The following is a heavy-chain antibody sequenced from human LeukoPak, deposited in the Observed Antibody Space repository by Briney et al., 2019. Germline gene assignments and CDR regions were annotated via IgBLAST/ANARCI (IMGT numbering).Heavy chain of an antibody. CDR1: GFTFSTYA. Sequence: GGSLRLSCAASGFTFSTYAMSWARQAPGKGLEWVSAIRDSGSSTHYADSVKGRFTTSRDNSKNTLFLQMNSLRAEDTAIYYCAKYGPQDSGSSHFDYWGQGALVTVSS. J-gene: IGHJ4*02. CDR2: IRDSGSST. D-gene: IGHD1-26*01. V-gene: IGHV3-23*01. CDR3: AKYGPQDSGSSHFDY.